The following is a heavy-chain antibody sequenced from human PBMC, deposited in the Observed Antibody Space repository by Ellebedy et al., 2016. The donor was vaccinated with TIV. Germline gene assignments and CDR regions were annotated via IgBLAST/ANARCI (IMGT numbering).Heavy chain of an antibody. CDR2: ISGSGGST. CDR3: AKGGALLTGYYLFDY. CDR1: GFTFSSYA. Sequence: GESLKISCAASGFTFSSYAMSWVRQAPGKGLEWVSAISGSGGSTYYADSVKGRFTISRDNSKNTLYLQMNSLRAEDTAVYYCAKGGALLTGYYLFDYWGQGTLVTVSS. V-gene: IGHV3-23*01. D-gene: IGHD3-9*01. J-gene: IGHJ4*02.